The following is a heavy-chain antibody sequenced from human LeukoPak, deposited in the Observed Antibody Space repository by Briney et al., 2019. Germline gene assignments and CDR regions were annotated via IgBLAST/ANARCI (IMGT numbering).Heavy chain of an antibody. J-gene: IGHJ3*01. CDR2: IYYSGST. Sequence: SETLSLTCTVSGGSISSYYWSWIRQPSGKGLEWIGYIYYSGSTNDNPSLKSRVTISVDTSKNQFSLKLSSVTAADTAVYYCARLASDAFDVWGQGTMVTVSS. CDR3: ARLASDAFDV. CDR1: GGSISSYY. V-gene: IGHV4-59*08.